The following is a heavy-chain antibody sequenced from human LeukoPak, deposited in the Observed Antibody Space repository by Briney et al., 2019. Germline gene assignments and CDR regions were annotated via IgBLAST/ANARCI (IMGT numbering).Heavy chain of an antibody. CDR2: IFYSGST. CDR1: GGSISTSNYY. J-gene: IGHJ6*03. V-gene: IGHV4-39*01. Sequence: PSETLSLTCTVSGGSISTSNYYWGWIRQPPGKGLEWIGNIFYSGSTNYNPSLKSRVTISVDTSKNQFSLKLSSVTAADTAVYYCARQTVTYYYYYMDVWGKGTTVTISS. CDR3: ARQTVTYYYYYMDV. D-gene: IGHD3-10*01.